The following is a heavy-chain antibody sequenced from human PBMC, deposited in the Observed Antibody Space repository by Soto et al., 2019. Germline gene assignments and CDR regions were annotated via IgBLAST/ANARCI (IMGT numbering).Heavy chain of an antibody. J-gene: IGHJ3*02. Sequence: PSQTLSLTFAISGDSVSSNSAAWNWIRQSPSRGLEWLGRTYYRSKWYNDYAVSVKSRITINPDTSKNQFSLQLNSVTPEDTAVYYCARLNSGSPLGVIDAFDIWGQGTMVTVSS. CDR2: TYYRSKWYN. D-gene: IGHD1-26*01. CDR1: GDSVSSNSAA. CDR3: ARLNSGSPLGVIDAFDI. V-gene: IGHV6-1*01.